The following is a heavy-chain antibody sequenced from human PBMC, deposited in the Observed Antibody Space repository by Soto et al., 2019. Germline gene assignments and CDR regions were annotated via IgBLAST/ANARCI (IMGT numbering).Heavy chain of an antibody. CDR2: INSDGSST. D-gene: IGHD2-21*01. J-gene: IGHJ4*02. Sequence: EVQLVESGGGLVQPGGSLRLSCAASGLTFSSTWMHWVRQAPGKGLVWVSRINSDGSSTSYADSVKGRFTISRDNAKNMLFLQMNSLRDEDTAGYYCAISKFADWGQGTLVTVSS. CDR1: GLTFSSTW. CDR3: AISKFAD. V-gene: IGHV3-74*01.